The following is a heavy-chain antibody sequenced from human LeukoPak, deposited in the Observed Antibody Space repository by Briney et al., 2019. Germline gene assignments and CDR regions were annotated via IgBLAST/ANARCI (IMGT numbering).Heavy chain of an antibody. CDR1: GYSFTSYW. V-gene: IGHV5-51*01. CDR3: ASAYCGGDCYLNDAFDI. D-gene: IGHD2-21*02. Sequence: GESLKISCKGSGYSFTSYWIGWVRQMPGKGLEWMGIIYTGDSDTRYSPSFQGQVTISADKSISTAYLQWSSLKASDTAMYYCASAYCGGDCYLNDAFDIWGQGTMVTVSS. J-gene: IGHJ3*02. CDR2: IYTGDSDT.